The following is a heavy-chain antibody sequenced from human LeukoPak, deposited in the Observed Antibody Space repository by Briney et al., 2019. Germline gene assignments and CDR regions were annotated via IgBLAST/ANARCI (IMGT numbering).Heavy chain of an antibody. CDR3: AKDLGGGHFDY. D-gene: IGHD3-16*01. V-gene: IGHV3-64*01. CDR2: ISTDGSRT. Sequence: GGSLRLSCAASGFTFSSYAIHWVRQAPGEGLEYVSAISTDGSRTYYANSVKGRFTISRDNAKNSLYLQMNSLRAEDTALYYCAKDLGGGHFDYWGQGTLVTVSS. CDR1: GFTFSSYA. J-gene: IGHJ4*02.